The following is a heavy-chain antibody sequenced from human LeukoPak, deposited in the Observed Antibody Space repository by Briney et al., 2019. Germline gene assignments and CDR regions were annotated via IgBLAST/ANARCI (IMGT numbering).Heavy chain of an antibody. CDR1: GGSISSYY. CDR3: ARYSMVRGSDSYYFDY. V-gene: IGHV4-59*01. Sequence: SETLSLTCTVSGGSISSYYWSWIRQPPGKGLEWIGYIYYSGNTNYNLFLKSRVTISVDTSKNQFSLKLSSVTAADTAVYYCARYSMVRGSDSYYFDYWGQGTLVTVSS. D-gene: IGHD3-10*01. J-gene: IGHJ4*02. CDR2: IYYSGNT.